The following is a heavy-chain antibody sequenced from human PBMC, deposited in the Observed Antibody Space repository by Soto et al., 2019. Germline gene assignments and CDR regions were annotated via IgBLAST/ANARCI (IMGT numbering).Heavy chain of an antibody. Sequence: PGGSLRLSCAASGFTFSSYSMNWVRQAPGKGLEWVSSISSSSSYIYYADSVKGRFTISRDNAKNSLYLQMNSLRAEDTAVYYCARDPRFFFGSGYETRYFHYGGEETLVPVSS. V-gene: IGHV3-21*01. J-gene: IGHJ4*02. CDR3: ARDPRFFFGSGYETRYFHY. CDR2: ISSSSSYI. D-gene: IGHD3-3*01. CDR1: GFTFSSYS.